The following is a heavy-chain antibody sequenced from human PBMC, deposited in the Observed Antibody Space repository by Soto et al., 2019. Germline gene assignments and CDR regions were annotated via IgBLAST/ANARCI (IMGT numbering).Heavy chain of an antibody. CDR1: GFIFGTYG. J-gene: IGHJ6*02. CDR2: ISYDGNKE. Sequence: QVQLVESGGGVVQPGRSLRLSCSASGFIFGTYGMDWVRQAPGKGLEWVALISYDGNKEFYADSVKGRFTISRDNSRNTLYLQMNSLKPEDTAMYYCAKETATSVDYYYFSGLDVWGPGTTVSVSS. D-gene: IGHD1-1*01. CDR3: AKETATSVDYYYFSGLDV. V-gene: IGHV3-30*18.